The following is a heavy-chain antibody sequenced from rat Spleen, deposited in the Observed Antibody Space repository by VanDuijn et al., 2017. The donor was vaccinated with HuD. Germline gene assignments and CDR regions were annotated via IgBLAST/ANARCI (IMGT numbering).Heavy chain of an antibody. J-gene: IGHJ3*01. CDR3: ARVGTLVSRVAY. CDR2: ISTGGGNT. V-gene: IGHV5S13*01. D-gene: IGHD1-4*01. CDR1: GFTFNNYW. Sequence: EVQLVESGGGLVQPGRSLKLSCVASGFTFNNYWMTWIRQAPTKGLEWIASISTGGGNTYYRDSVKGRFTISRDNAKNTQYLQMDSLRSEDTATYYCARVGTLVSRVAYWGQGTLVTVSS.